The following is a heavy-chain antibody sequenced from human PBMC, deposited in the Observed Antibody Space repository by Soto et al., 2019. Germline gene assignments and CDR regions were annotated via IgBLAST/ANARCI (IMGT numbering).Heavy chain of an antibody. V-gene: IGHV1-69*13. CDR3: AESKFYYGSGSFRYHFDY. CDR1: GCTINGYS. D-gene: IGHD3-10*01. CDR2: FIPIFGTA. Sequence: GASLKVSCKVSGCTINGYSISWVRQAPGKGLEWMGGFIPIFGTANYAQKFQGRVTITADESTSTAYMELSSLRSEDTAVYYCAESKFYYGSGSFRYHFDYWGQGTLVTVSS. J-gene: IGHJ4*02.